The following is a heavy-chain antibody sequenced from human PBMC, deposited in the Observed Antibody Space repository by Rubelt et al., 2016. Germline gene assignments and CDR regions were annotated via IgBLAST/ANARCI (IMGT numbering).Heavy chain of an antibody. D-gene: IGHD1-26*01. Sequence: EVQLLESGGDLVQPGGSLRLSCAASGFTFSNYAMTWVRQAPGEGLEWVSTIGGASADGLTPYADSVQGRFTSPRDNTKNTLYLQMNSLRAEDTAVYYWARDGVGATGTFDIWGQGTMVTVSS. CDR2: IGGASADGLT. V-gene: IGHV3-23*01. J-gene: IGHJ3*02. CDR3: ARDGVGATGTFDI. CDR1: GFTFSNYA.